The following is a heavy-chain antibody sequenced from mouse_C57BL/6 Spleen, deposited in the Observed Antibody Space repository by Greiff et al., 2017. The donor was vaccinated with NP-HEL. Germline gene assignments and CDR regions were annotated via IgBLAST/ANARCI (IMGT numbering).Heavy chain of an antibody. D-gene: IGHD2-5*01. CDR1: GYTFTEYT. CDR3: ARHESYYSNYDYAMDY. CDR2: FYPGSGSI. J-gene: IGHJ4*01. V-gene: IGHV1-62-2*01. Sequence: QVQLQQSGAELVNPGASVKLSCKASGYTFTEYTIHWVKQRSGQGLEWIGWFYPGSGSIKYNEKFKDKATLTADKSSSTVYMELSRLTSEDSAVYFCARHESYYSNYDYAMDYWGQGTSVTVSS.